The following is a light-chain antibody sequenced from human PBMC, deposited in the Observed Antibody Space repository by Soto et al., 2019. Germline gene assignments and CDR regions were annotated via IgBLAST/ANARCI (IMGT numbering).Light chain of an antibody. Sequence: EIVLTQSPGTLSLSAGERATLSCRASQSVSSSYLAWYQQKPGQAPRLLIYGASSRATGIPDRFSGSGSGIDFTLTISRLEPEDFAVYYCQQYGSSPLTFGGGTKVDIK. CDR2: GAS. CDR3: QQYGSSPLT. CDR1: QSVSSSY. J-gene: IGKJ4*01. V-gene: IGKV3-20*01.